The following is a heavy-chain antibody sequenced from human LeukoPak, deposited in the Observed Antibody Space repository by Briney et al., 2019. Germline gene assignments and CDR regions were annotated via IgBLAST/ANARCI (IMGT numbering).Heavy chain of an antibody. D-gene: IGHD5-12*01. CDR2: ISSSGTTI. V-gene: IGHV3-48*03. Sequence: GGSLRLSCAASGFTFSNHEMNWVRQAPGKGLAWVSYISSSGTTIYYADSVKSRFTISRDNAKNSLYLQMNSLRAEDTAVYYCARGNGGYDRTPYYFDYWGQGTLVTVSS. J-gene: IGHJ4*02. CDR1: GFTFSNHE. CDR3: ARGNGGYDRTPYYFDY.